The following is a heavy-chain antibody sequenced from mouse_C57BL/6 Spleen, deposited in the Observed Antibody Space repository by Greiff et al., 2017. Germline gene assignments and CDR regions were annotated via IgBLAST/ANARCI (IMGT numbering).Heavy chain of an antibody. CDR3: ARSHTYYFDY. D-gene: IGHD2-10*02. CDR1: GYTFTSYW. CDR2: IHPNSGST. J-gene: IGHJ2*01. Sequence: QVQLQQSGAELVKPGASVKLSCKASGYTFTSYWMHWVKQRPGQGLEWIGMIHPNSGSTNYNEKFKSKATLTVDKSSSTAYMQLSSLTSEDSAVYYCARSHTYYFDYWGQGTTLTVSS. V-gene: IGHV1-64*01.